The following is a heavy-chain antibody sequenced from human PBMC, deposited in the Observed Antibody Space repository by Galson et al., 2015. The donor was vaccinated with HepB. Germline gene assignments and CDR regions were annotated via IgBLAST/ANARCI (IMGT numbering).Heavy chain of an antibody. CDR3: ARVLLWFGEEKDYYYYYAMDV. CDR2: INPNSGGT. D-gene: IGHD3-10*01. V-gene: IGHV1-2*06. CDR1: GYSSTGYY. Sequence: SVKVSCKATGYSSTGYYMHWVRQAPGQGLEWMGRINPNSGGTNYAQKFQGRVTMTRDTSITTGYMELSSLRSDDTAGYYCARVLLWFGEEKDYYYYYAMDVSGHGTTVTVSS. J-gene: IGHJ6*02.